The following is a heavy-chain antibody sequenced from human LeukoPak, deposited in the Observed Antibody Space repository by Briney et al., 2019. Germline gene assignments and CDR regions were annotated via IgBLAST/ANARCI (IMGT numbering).Heavy chain of an antibody. CDR1: GYTFTSYY. CDR3: ARVDFWSGYYSIDFDY. V-gene: IGHV1-46*01. D-gene: IGHD3-3*01. Sequence: GASVKVSCKASGYTFTSYYMHWVRQAPGQGLEWMGIINPSGGSTSYAQKFQGRVIMTRDMSTSTVYMELSSLRSEDTAVYYCARVDFWSGYYSIDFDYWGQGTLVTVSS. CDR2: INPSGGST. J-gene: IGHJ4*02.